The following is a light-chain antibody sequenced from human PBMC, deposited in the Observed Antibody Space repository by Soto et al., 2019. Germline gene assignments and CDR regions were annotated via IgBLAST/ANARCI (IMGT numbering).Light chain of an antibody. J-gene: IGLJ1*01. Sequence: QSVLTQPASVSGSPGQSITISCSGTTSDVGIVSWYQHHPGKAPKLMIHEVTKRPSGVSDRFSGSKSGNSASLTISGLQAEDEADYFCCSFGGSGYVFGTGPKVT. CDR3: CSFGGSGYV. CDR2: EVT. V-gene: IGLV2-23*02. CDR1: TSDVGI.